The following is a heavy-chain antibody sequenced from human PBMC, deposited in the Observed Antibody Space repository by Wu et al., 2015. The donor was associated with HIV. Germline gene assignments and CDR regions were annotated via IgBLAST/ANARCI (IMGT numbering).Heavy chain of an antibody. CDR2: ISGYNGNT. CDR1: GYTFTSYG. D-gene: IGHD6-19*01. V-gene: IGHV1-18*01. CDR3: ARDLSDRQWLVNY. Sequence: QVQLVQSGAEVKKPGASIKVSCRASGYTFTSYGISWVRQAPGQGLEWMGWISGYNGNTNYAQKFQGRVTMTTDTSTSTAYMELRSLTSDDTAMYYCARDLSDRQWLVNYWGQGTLSTVSS. J-gene: IGHJ4*02.